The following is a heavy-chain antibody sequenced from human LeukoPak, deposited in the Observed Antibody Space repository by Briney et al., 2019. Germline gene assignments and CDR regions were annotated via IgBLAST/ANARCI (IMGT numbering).Heavy chain of an antibody. CDR1: GGSFSGYY. Sequence: PSETLSLTCTVSGGSFSGYYWSWIRQPPGKGLEWIGEINHSGSTNYNPSLKSRVTISVDTSKNQFSLKLSSVTAADTAVYYCARVESRYSSSWYNWFDPWGQGTLVTVSS. V-gene: IGHV4-34*01. CDR3: ARVESRYSSSWYNWFDP. D-gene: IGHD6-13*01. J-gene: IGHJ5*02. CDR2: INHSGST.